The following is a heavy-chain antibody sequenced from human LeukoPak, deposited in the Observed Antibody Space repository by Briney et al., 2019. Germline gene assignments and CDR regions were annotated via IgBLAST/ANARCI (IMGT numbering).Heavy chain of an antibody. CDR2: IYYSGST. D-gene: IGHD3-22*01. Sequence: SETLSLTCTVSGGSISSSGFYWGWIRQPPGMGLEWIGSIYYSGSTNYNPSLKSRVTISVDTSKNQFSLKLSSVTAADTAVYYCARPQPPYYYDSSGYYYDYWGQGTLVTVSS. J-gene: IGHJ4*02. CDR3: ARPQPPYYYDSSGYYYDY. V-gene: IGHV4-39*07. CDR1: GGSISSSGFY.